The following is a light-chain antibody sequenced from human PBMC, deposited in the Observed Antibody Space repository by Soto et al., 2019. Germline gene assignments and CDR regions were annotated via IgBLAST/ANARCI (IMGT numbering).Light chain of an antibody. J-gene: IGKJ2*01. CDR2: AAS. CDR1: QSVSSN. Sequence: EIVMTQSSATLSVSPGERATLSCRASQSVSSNLAWYQQKPGQAPRLLIYAASKRATGIPARFSGSGSGTEFTLTISSLQSGDFAVYYCQQYNYWYTFGQGTKLEIK. CDR3: QQYNYWYT. V-gene: IGKV3-15*01.